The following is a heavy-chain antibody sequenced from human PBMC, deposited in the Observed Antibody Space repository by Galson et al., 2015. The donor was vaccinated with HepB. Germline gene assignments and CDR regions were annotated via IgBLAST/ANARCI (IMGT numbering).Heavy chain of an antibody. V-gene: IGHV3-23*01. CDR3: AKVFPEKTDGWYRQALYYFDS. J-gene: IGHJ4*02. CDR1: GFTFSYYA. CDR2: ITPSGDNT. D-gene: IGHD6-19*01. Sequence: SLRLSCAASGFTFSYYAMAWVRQAPGQGLEWISAITPSGDNTYSADSMKGRFLISRDNSQNPLFLQRNSLRADDTAIYFCAKVFPEKTDGWYRQALYYFDSWGQGTRVTVSS.